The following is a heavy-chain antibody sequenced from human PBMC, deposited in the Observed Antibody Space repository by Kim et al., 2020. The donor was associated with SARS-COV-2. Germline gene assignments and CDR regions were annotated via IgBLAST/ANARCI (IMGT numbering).Heavy chain of an antibody. V-gene: IGHV3-7*03. CDR2: IKQDGSEK. Sequence: GGSLRLSCAASGFTFSSYWMSWVRQAPGKGLEWVANIKQDGSEKYYVDSVKGRFTISRDNAKNSLYLQMNSLRAEDTAVYYCAREYGYALDTAMVTGKASSVYVYYYGMDVWGQGTTVTVSS. CDR1: GFTFSSYW. D-gene: IGHD5-18*01. J-gene: IGHJ6*02. CDR3: AREYGYALDTAMVTGKASSVYVYYYGMDV.